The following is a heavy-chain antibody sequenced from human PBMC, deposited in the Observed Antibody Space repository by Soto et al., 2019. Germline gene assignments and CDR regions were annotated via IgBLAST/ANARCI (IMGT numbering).Heavy chain of an antibody. Sequence: SETLSLTCTVSGGSISSYYWSWIRQPPGKGLEWIGYIYYSGSTNYNPSLKSRVTISVDTSKNQFSLKLSSVTAADTAVYYCARHGNTRNWFDPWGQGTLVTGSS. D-gene: IGHD3-3*01. CDR2: IYYSGST. CDR1: GGSISSYY. V-gene: IGHV4-59*08. J-gene: IGHJ5*02. CDR3: ARHGNTRNWFDP.